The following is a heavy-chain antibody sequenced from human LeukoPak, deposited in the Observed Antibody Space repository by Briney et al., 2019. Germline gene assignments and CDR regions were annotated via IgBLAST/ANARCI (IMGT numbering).Heavy chain of an antibody. CDR1: GFTFDDYA. CDR2: ISWNSGSI. CDR3: ARETYYYDSSVDAFDI. Sequence: GRSLRLSCAASGFTFDDYAMHWVRQAPGKGLEWVSGISWNSGSIGYADSVKGRFTISRDNAKNSLYLQMNSLRAEDTAVYYCARETYYYDSSVDAFDIWGQGTMVTVSS. J-gene: IGHJ3*02. D-gene: IGHD3-22*01. V-gene: IGHV3-9*01.